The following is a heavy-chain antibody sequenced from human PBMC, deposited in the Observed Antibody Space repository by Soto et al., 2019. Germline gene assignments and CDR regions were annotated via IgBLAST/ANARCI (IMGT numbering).Heavy chain of an antibody. CDR2: INSDGTRI. CDR1: GFTFTHYR. CDR3: VRAGDWNYVQDF. Sequence: EVQLVESGGGFVQPGGSLRLSCAASGFTFTHYRIHWFGQPPGKGLEWVGRINSDGTRIEYGDSVKGRFTISRDNAHNMVFLQMNSLTDEDSGVYFCVRAGDWNYVQDFWGQGTLVTVSS. V-gene: IGHV3-74*03. D-gene: IGHD1-1*01. J-gene: IGHJ4*02.